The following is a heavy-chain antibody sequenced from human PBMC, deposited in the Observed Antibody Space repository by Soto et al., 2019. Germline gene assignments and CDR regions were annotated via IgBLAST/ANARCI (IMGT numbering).Heavy chain of an antibody. CDR3: ARRGYDFWSGLDV. CDR1: GYNFTSYW. V-gene: IGHV5-10-1*01. D-gene: IGHD3-3*01. J-gene: IGHJ6*02. CDR2: IDPTDSFT. Sequence: GESRKISCXGSGYNFTSYWIIWVRQMPGKGLEWMGNIDPTDSFTNYSPSFQGHVTISTDKSMSTAYLQWGTLKASDTAMYYCARRGYDFWSGLDVWGQGTTVTVSS.